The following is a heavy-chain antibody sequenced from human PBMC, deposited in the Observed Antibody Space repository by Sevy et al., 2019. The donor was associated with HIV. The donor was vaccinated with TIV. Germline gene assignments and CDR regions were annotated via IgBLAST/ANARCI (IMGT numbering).Heavy chain of an antibody. CDR3: ARLPPTWVRGVMRYGLDV. CDR2: IYYTGST. J-gene: IGHJ6*02. D-gene: IGHD3-10*01. V-gene: IGHV4-61*01. CDR1: GGSVSSSSYY. Sequence: SQTLSLTCTVSGGSVSSSSYYWSWIRQPPGKGLEWIGYIYYTGSTGYNPSLKSRVTMSVDTSKNQFCLKLNSLTAADTAVYFCARLPPTWVRGVMRYGLDVWGPGTTVTVSS.